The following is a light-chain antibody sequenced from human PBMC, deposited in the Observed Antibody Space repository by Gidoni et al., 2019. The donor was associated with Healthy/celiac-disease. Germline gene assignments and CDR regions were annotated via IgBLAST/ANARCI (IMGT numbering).Light chain of an antibody. CDR1: QSISSY. CDR2: AAY. V-gene: IGKV1-39*01. J-gene: IGKJ1*01. Sequence: DIQTNQSPSSLSASVGDRVTITCRASQSISSYLNWYQQKPGKAPKLLIYAAYSLQSGVPSRFSGSGSGTDFTLTISSLQPEDFATYYCQQSYSTLTFGQXTKVEIK. CDR3: QQSYSTLT.